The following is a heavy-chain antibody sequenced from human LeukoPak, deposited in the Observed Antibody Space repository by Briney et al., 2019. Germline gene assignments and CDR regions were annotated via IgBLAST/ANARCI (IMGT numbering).Heavy chain of an antibody. D-gene: IGHD6-19*01. CDR3: ASLQYSSGWPFDY. Sequence: SETLSLTRTVSGGSISSSSYYWGCIRQPPGKGLEWIGSIYYSGSTYYNPSLKSRVTISVDTSKNQFSLKLSSVTAADTAVYYCASLQYSSGWPFDYWGQGTLVTVSS. CDR2: IYYSGST. CDR1: GGSISSSSYY. V-gene: IGHV4-39*01. J-gene: IGHJ4*02.